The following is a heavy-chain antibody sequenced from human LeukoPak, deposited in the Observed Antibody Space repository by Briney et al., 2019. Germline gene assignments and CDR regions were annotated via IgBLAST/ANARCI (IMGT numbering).Heavy chain of an antibody. CDR2: ISWNSGSI. D-gene: IGHD2-2*01. Sequence: GGSLRLSCAASGFTFDDYAMHWVRQAPGKSLEWVSGISWNSGSIAYADSVKGRFTISRDNAKNSLYLQMNSLRAEDMALYYCAKGYCSSTSCSGDYWGQGTLVTVSS. V-gene: IGHV3-9*03. J-gene: IGHJ4*02. CDR1: GFTFDDYA. CDR3: AKGYCSSTSCSGDY.